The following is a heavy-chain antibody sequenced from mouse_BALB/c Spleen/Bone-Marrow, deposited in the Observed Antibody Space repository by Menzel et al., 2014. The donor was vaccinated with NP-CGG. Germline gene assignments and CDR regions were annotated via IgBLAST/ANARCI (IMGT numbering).Heavy chain of an antibody. CDR1: GFSLTGYG. V-gene: IGHV2-6-7*01. J-gene: IGHJ4*01. CDR3: AREPHYYAMDY. CDR2: IWGDGST. Sequence: VMLVESGPGLVTPSQSLCITCTVSGFSLTGYGVNWVRQPPGKGLEWLGMIWGDGSTDYNSALKSRLSISKDNSKSQVFLKMNSLQTDDTARYYCAREPHYYAMDYWGQGTSVTVSS.